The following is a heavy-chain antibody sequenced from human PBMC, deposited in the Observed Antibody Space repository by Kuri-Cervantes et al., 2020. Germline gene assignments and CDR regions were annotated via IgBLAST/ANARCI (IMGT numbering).Heavy chain of an antibody. CDR1: EFTFSDSW. D-gene: IGHD6-13*01. CDR3: ARTIADSGAY. Sequence: GESLKISCAASEFTFSDSWMDWIRLAPGKGLEWVANIKHDGSVKYYGGSAKGRFTISRDNARNSLYLQMNSLRAEDTAVYFCARTIADSGAYWGQGTLVTVSS. J-gene: IGHJ4*02. CDR2: IKHDGSVK. V-gene: IGHV3-7*01.